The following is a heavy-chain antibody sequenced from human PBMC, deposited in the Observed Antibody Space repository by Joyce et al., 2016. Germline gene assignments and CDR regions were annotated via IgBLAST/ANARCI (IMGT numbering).Heavy chain of an antibody. CDR1: GYTCTGYY. CDR3: ARDSSISHAFHI. CDR2: INPDSGGT. Sequence: QVQVVQSGAEVKKPGASVKVSCKASGYTCTGYYIHWVRQAPGQGLEWRGRINPDSGGTNYAQKFQGRVTMTRDTSISTAYMELGRLSSDDTAVYYCARDSSISHAFHIWGQGTMVTVSS. V-gene: IGHV1-2*06. J-gene: IGHJ3*02. D-gene: IGHD6-6*01.